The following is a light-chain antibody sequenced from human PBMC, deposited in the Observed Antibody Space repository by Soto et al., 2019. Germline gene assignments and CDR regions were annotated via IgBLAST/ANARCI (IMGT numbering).Light chain of an antibody. V-gene: IGLV4-69*01. CDR3: QTWGTGSAIVV. CDR2: VNNGGSH. Sequence: QSVLTQSPSASASLGASVKLTCTLSSGHSNYAIAWHQQQPEKGPRYLMKVNNGGSHIKGDGIPDRFSGSSSGAERYLFISSLQSEDESDYYCQTWGTGSAIVVFGGGTQLTVL. J-gene: IGLJ7*01. CDR1: SGHSNYA.